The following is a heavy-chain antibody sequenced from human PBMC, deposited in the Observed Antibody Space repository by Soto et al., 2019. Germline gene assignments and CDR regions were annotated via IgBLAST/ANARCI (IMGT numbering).Heavy chain of an antibody. J-gene: IGHJ3*02. V-gene: IGHV3-66*01. CDR3: ARGVYSGYDAFDI. CDR1: GFAVSSNY. D-gene: IGHD5-12*01. CDR2: IYSGGST. Sequence: VQLVESGGGLVQPGGSLRLSCAASGFAVSSNYMSWVRQAPGKGLEWVSVIYSGGSTYYADSVKGRFTISRDNSKNTLYLQMNSLRAEDTAVYYCARGVYSGYDAFDIWGQGTMVTVSS.